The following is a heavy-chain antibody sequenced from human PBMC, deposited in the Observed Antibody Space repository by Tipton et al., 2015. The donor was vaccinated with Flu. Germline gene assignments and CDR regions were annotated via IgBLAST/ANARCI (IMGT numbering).Heavy chain of an antibody. J-gene: IGHJ5*01. CDR2: IYYTGYP. Sequence: TLSLTCTVSGGSISSSSHYWGWIRQAPGRGLEWVRSIYYTGYPYYNSSLKSRLAMSIDTSKKQISLRLSSVTAADTAVYYCAKVLFGWVESWAQGTLVTVSS. V-gene: IGHV4-39*07. D-gene: IGHD3-16*01. CDR3: AKVLFGWVES. CDR1: GGSISSSSHY.